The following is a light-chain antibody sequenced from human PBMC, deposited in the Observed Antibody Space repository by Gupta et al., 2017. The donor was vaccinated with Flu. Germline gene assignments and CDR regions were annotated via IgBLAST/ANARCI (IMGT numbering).Light chain of an antibody. CDR3: QSYDTSLSGWV. J-gene: IGLJ3*02. Sequence: QSVLTQPPSVSGAPGQRVTISCTESSSNIGAGYDVHWYQQLPGRAPKVLIYGSSNRPSGVPDRFFGSKSGISASLAITGLQAEDEADYYCQSYDTSLSGWVFGGGTKVTAL. CDR2: GSS. CDR1: SSNIGAGYD. V-gene: IGLV1-40*01.